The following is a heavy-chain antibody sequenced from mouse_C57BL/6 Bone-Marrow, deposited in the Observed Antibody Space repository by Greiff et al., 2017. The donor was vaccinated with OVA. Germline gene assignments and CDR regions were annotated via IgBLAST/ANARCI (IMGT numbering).Heavy chain of an antibody. D-gene: IGHD1-1*01. Sequence: QVQLKESDAELVKPGASVKISCKVSGYTFTDHTIHWMKQRPEQGLEWIGYIYPRDGSTKYNEKFKGKATLTADKSSSTAYMQLNSLTSEDSAVYFCARRGFYGSSYWYFDVWGTGTTVTVSS. CDR1: GYTFTDHT. J-gene: IGHJ1*03. CDR3: ARRGFYGSSYWYFDV. V-gene: IGHV1-78*01. CDR2: IYPRDGST.